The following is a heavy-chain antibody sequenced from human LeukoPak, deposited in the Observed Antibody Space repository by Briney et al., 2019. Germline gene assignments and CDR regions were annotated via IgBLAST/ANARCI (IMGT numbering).Heavy chain of an antibody. CDR3: ARGRNIVATTTSPYDY. CDR1: GGSFSGYY. J-gene: IGHJ4*02. CDR2: INHSGST. Sequence: PSETLSLTCAVYGGSFSGYYWSWIRQPPGKGLEWIGEINHSGSTNYNPSLKSRVTISVDTSKNQFSLKLSSVTAADTAVYYCARGRNIVATTTSPYDYWGQGTPVTVSS. V-gene: IGHV4-34*01. D-gene: IGHD5-12*01.